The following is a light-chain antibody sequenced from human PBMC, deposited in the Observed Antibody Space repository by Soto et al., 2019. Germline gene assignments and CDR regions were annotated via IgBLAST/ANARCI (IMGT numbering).Light chain of an antibody. J-gene: IGLJ2*01. CDR2: SNN. CDR3: AAWDVSLNGHVV. CDR1: SSNIGSNT. V-gene: IGLV1-44*01. Sequence: QSVLTQPPSASGTPGQRVTISCSGSSSNIGSNTVNWYQQLPGTAPKLLIYSNNQRPSGVPDRFSGSKSGTSASLAISGLQSEDEADYYCAAWDVSLNGHVVFGGGTKVTVL.